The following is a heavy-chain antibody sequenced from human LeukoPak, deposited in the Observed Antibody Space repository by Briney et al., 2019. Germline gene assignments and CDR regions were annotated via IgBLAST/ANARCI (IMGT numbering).Heavy chain of an antibody. Sequence: PSETLSLTCTVSGGSISSGSYYWSWIRQPAGKGLEWIGRIYTSGSTNYNPSLKSRVTISVDTSKNQFSLKLSSVTAADTAVYSCARVIIYYYYMDVWGKGTTVTVSS. CDR3: ARVIIYYYYMDV. V-gene: IGHV4-61*02. D-gene: IGHD3-3*01. CDR2: IYTSGST. J-gene: IGHJ6*03. CDR1: GGSISSGSYY.